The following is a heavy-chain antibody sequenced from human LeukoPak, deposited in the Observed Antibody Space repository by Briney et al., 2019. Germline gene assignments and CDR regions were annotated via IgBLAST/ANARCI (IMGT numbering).Heavy chain of an antibody. V-gene: IGHV2-5*01. D-gene: IGHD3-9*01. CDR2: IRWTDEE. CDR1: GFSLHTRDMN. J-gene: IGHJ4*02. CDR3: ARDFDWSSAY. Sequence: SGPTLMKPTQTLTLTCTFSGFSLHTRDMNVAWIRQPPGKALEWLALIRWTDEESYSPSLKNRLTITKDTSKNQVVLTMANMDPVDTATYFCARDFDWSSAYWGQGSPVTVSS.